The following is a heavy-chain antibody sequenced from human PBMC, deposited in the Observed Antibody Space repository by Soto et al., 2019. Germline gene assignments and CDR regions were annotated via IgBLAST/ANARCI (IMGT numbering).Heavy chain of an antibody. V-gene: IGHV1-69*14. CDR1: GDIFSGYS. D-gene: IGHD5-12*01. CDR2: IIPIFGTT. Sequence: QVQLVQSGAEVKKPGSSVKVSCKTSGDIFSGYSISWVRQAPGQGLEWMGGIIPIFGTTNYAQRFHGRVTLTADKSTSTAYMELYSLKSEDTAVYYCARDLGSGYDPGDYWGQGTLVTVSS. J-gene: IGHJ4*02. CDR3: ARDLGSGYDPGDY.